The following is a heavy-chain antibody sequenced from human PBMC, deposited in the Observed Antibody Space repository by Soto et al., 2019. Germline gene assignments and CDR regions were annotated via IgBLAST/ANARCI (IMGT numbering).Heavy chain of an antibody. CDR3: AKNPSDFWRGYYRSYFDY. V-gene: IGHV3-23*01. Sequence: EVQLLESGGGLVQPGGSLRLSCAASGFTFSSYAMSWVRQAPGKGLEWVSAITGRGGSTYYADSVKGRFTISRDNSKNTVYLQMNSLRAEDTAVYYCAKNPSDFWRGYYRSYFDYWGQGTLVTVSS. J-gene: IGHJ4*02. CDR1: GFTFSSYA. CDR2: ITGRGGST. D-gene: IGHD3-3*01.